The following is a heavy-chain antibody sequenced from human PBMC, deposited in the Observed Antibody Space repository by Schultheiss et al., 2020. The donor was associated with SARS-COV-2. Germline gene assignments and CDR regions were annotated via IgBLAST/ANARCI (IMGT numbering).Heavy chain of an antibody. CDR1: GFTFSSYS. CDR3: TTGGIVDYDFWSGYGGYYYMDV. J-gene: IGHJ6*03. CDR2: ISSSSSTI. V-gene: IGHV3-48*01. Sequence: GGSLRLSCAASGFTFSSYSMNWVRQAPGKGLEWVSYISSSSSTIYYADSVKGRFTISRDNSKNTLYLQMNSLKTEDTAVYYCTTGGIVDYDFWSGYGGYYYMDVWGKGTTVTVSS. D-gene: IGHD3-3*01.